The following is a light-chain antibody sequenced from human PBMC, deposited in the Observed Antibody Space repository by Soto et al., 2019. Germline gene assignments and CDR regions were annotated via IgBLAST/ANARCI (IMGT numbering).Light chain of an antibody. V-gene: IGLV2-11*01. CDR2: DVN. CDR3: CSYAGRNNFV. CDR1: SGDVGGYKY. J-gene: IGLJ1*01. Sequence: QSVLTQPRSVSGSPGQSVTISCTGTSGDVGGYKYVSWYRQHPGKAPTLMMFDVNKRPSGVPDRFSGSKSGNTASLTISGLQAEDEADYYCCSYAGRNNFVFGTGTKVTVL.